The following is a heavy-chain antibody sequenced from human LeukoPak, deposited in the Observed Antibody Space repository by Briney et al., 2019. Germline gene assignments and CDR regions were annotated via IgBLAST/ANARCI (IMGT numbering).Heavy chain of an antibody. J-gene: IGHJ5*02. CDR1: GFTFGSYD. D-gene: IGHD2-21*01. CDR2: ISTGSNYI. V-gene: IGHV3-21*01. Sequence: RSGGSLRLSCTASGFTFGSYDMNWVRQAPGKGLEWVSTISTGSNYIYYADSVKGRFTISRDNAKGSLYLQMSSLRAEDTAVYHCAKNVESKTLIRRSWFDPWGQGTLVTVSS. CDR3: AKNVESKTLIRRSWFDP.